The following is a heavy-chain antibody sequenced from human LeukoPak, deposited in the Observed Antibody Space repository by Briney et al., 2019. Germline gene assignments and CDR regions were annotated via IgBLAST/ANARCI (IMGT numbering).Heavy chain of an antibody. J-gene: IGHJ4*02. CDR3: AKAQDIVVVSTYDY. D-gene: IGHD2-15*01. CDR2: IRYDGSNK. CDR1: GFTFSSYG. V-gene: IGHV3-30*02. Sequence: GGSLRLSCAASGFTFSSYGMHWVRQAPGKGLEWVAFIRYDGSNKYYADSVKGRFTISRDNSKNTLYPQMNSLRAEDTAVYYCAKAQDIVVVSTYDYWGQGTLVTVSS.